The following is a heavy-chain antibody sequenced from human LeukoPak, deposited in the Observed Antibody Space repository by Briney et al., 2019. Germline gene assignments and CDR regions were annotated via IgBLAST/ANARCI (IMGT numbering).Heavy chain of an antibody. CDR1: GGSIRNYY. V-gene: IGHV4-59*01. Sequence: SETLSLTCTVSGGSIRNYYWSWMRQSPGTGLEWIGSIYYSGSTNYNPSLKSRVTISVDTSKNQFSLKLNSVTAADTAVYYCVRANYFDYWGQGTLVTVSS. CDR3: VRANYFDY. CDR2: IYYSGST. J-gene: IGHJ4*02.